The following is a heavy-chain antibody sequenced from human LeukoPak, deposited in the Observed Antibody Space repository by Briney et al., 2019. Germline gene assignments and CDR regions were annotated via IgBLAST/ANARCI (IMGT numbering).Heavy chain of an antibody. J-gene: IGHJ4*02. D-gene: IGHD2-2*02. V-gene: IGHV3-23*01. CDR1: GFTFSSYA. Sequence: QAGGSLRLSCAASGFTFSSYAMSWVRQAPGKGLEWVSAISGSGGSTCYADSVKGRFTTSRDNSKNTLYLQMNSLRAEDTAVYYCANHLNNYCSSTSCYNPGYWGQGTLVTVSS. CDR2: ISGSGGST. CDR3: ANHLNNYCSSTSCYNPGY.